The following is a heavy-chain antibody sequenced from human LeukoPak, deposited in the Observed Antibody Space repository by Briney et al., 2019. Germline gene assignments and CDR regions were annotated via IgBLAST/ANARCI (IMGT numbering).Heavy chain of an antibody. D-gene: IGHD6-19*01. V-gene: IGHV1-8*02. CDR2: MNPNSGNT. J-gene: IGHJ3*02. CDR3: ARASGWYIDWDI. CDR1: GGTFSSYA. Sequence: ASVKVSCKASGGTFSSYAISWVRQAPGQGLEWMGWMNPNSGNTGYAQKFQGRVTMTRNTSISTAYMELSSLRSEDTAVYYCARASGWYIDWDIWGQGTMVTVSS.